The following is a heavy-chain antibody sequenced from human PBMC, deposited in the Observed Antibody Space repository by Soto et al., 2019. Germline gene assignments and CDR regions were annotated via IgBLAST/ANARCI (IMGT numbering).Heavy chain of an antibody. CDR2: FDPEDGET. CDR3: ATMNIAVAFDD. Sequence: GXSVEVSFKGSRYTLTELSMHWVRQAPGKGLEWMGGFDPEDGETIYAQKFQGRVTMTEGTSTDTAYMELSSLRSEDTAVYYCATMNIAVAFDDWGQGTLVTVSS. D-gene: IGHD6-19*01. CDR1: RYTLTELS. J-gene: IGHJ4*02. V-gene: IGHV1-24*01.